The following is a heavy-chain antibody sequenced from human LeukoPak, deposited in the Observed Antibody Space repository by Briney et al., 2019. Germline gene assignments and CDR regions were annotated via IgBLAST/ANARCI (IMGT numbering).Heavy chain of an antibody. CDR3: ARVSGSFMTGCVDY. J-gene: IGHJ4*02. D-gene: IGHD3-9*01. Sequence: KPSETLSLTCTVSGVSISPYYWSWIRQPPGKGLEWIGNIYYSGGTNYNPSLKSRVTISVDTSKNQFSLKLSSVTAADTAVYYRARVSGSFMTGCVDYWGQGNLVTVSS. V-gene: IGHV4-59*01. CDR2: IYYSGGT. CDR1: GVSISPYY.